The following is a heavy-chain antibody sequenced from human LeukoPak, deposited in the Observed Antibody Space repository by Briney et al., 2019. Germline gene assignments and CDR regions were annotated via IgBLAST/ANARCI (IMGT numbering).Heavy chain of an antibody. D-gene: IGHD6-13*01. Sequence: GSSVKVSCKASGGTFSSCAISWVRQSPGQGLEWMGGIIPIFGTANYAQKFQGRVTITADESTCTAYMELSSLRSEDTAVYYCARRAEQQLTKWFDPWGQGTLVTVSS. V-gene: IGHV1-69*01. CDR1: GGTFSSCA. J-gene: IGHJ5*02. CDR2: IIPIFGTA. CDR3: ARRAEQQLTKWFDP.